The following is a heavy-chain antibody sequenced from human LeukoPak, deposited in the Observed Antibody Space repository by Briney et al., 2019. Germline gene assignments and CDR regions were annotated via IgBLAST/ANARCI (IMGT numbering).Heavy chain of an antibody. V-gene: IGHV4-38-2*02. Sequence: FETLSLTCSVSGYSINSGDYWGWIRQTPGKGLEWIGSIHHNGNTYYNPSLKSRVIISLDTSKNQFSMNLSSVTAADTATYYCARESRGWYEDYWGQGTLVTVSS. CDR1: GYSINSGDY. CDR2: IHHNGNT. CDR3: ARESRGWYEDY. D-gene: IGHD6-19*01. J-gene: IGHJ4*02.